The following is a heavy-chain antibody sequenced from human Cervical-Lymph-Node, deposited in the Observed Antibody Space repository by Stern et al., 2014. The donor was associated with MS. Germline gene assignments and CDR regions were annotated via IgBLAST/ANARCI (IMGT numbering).Heavy chain of an antibody. J-gene: IGHJ6*02. CDR2: ISDSGVYT. V-gene: IGHV3-23*01. CDR1: GFTFSTYA. D-gene: IGHD2-2*01. CDR3: AKDLGRGVVVVPLYGLDV. Sequence: VQLLESGGGLVQPGGSLRLSCAASGFTFSTYAFSWVRQAPGKGLEWVSSISDSGVYTYYADSVKSRFTISRNNSKSMLYLEMQSLRAEDTAVYHCAKDLGRGVVVVPLYGLDVWGQGTTVTVSS.